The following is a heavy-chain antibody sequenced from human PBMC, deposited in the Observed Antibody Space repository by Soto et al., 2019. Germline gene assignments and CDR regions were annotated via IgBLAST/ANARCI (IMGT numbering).Heavy chain of an antibody. Sequence: QVQLQESGPGLMKPSQTLSLTCTVSGGSISGPYYWSWIRQHPGKGLEWIGYIYYSGSTYYNPSLKSRVTMSVDTSKNQFSLKLSSVTAADTAVYYCARGGGYSGFASYYFSNWGQGTLVTVSS. D-gene: IGHD5-12*01. CDR1: GGSISGPYY. J-gene: IGHJ4*02. V-gene: IGHV4-31*03. CDR3: ARGGGYSGFASYYFSN. CDR2: IYYSGST.